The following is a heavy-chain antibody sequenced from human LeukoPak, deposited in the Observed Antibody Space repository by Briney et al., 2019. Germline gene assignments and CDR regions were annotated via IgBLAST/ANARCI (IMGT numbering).Heavy chain of an antibody. CDR3: ARDLFTYYDSTYAFDI. D-gene: IGHD3-22*01. Sequence: PSETLSLTRTVSGGSISSYYWSWIRQPPGKGLEWIGYIYYSGSTNYNPSLKSRVTISVDTSKNQFSLKLSSVTAADTAVYYCARDLFTYYDSTYAFDIWGQGTMVTVSS. CDR1: GGSISSYY. CDR2: IYYSGST. V-gene: IGHV4-59*01. J-gene: IGHJ3*02.